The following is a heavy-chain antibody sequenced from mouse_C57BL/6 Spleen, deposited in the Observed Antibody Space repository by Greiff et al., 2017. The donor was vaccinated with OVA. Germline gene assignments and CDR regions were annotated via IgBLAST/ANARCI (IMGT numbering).Heavy chain of an antibody. CDR3: ARRRLDPNWDGGYFDV. CDR2: IYPRSGNT. V-gene: IGHV1-81*01. J-gene: IGHJ1*03. D-gene: IGHD4-1*01. Sequence: QVQLQQSGAELARPGASVKLSCKASGYTFTSYGISWVKQRTGQGLEWIGEIYPRSGNTYYNEKFKGKATLTADKSSSTAYMELRSLTSEDSAVYFCARRRLDPNWDGGYFDVWGTGTTVTVSS. CDR1: GYTFTSYG.